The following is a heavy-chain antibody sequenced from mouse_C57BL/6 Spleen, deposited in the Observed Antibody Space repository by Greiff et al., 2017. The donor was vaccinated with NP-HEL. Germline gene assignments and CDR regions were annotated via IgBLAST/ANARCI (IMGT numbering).Heavy chain of an antibody. Sequence: VKVEESGPGLVAPSQSLSITCTVSGFSLTSYGVHWVRQPPGKGLEWLVVIWSDGSTTYNSALKSRLSISKDNSKSQVFLKMNSLQTDDTAMYYCARHSGYGNSFAYWGQGTLVTVSA. CDR1: GFSLTSYG. D-gene: IGHD2-1*01. V-gene: IGHV2-6-1*01. CDR3: ARHSGYGNSFAY. CDR2: IWSDGST. J-gene: IGHJ3*01.